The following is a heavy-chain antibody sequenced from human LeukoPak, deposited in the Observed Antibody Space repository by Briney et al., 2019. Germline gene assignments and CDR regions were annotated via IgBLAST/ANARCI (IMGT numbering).Heavy chain of an antibody. D-gene: IGHD3-9*01. J-gene: IGHJ4*02. CDR2: ISYDGSNE. V-gene: IGHV3-30*18. Sequence: GGSLRLSCTASGFTFSNYGMHWVRQAPGKGLEWVAVISYDGSNEYYADSVKGRFTISRDNSKNTLFLQMNSLRPEDTAVYHCAKVALFTGYYPPFDYWGQGTLVTVSS. CDR3: AKVALFTGYYPPFDY. CDR1: GFTFSNYG.